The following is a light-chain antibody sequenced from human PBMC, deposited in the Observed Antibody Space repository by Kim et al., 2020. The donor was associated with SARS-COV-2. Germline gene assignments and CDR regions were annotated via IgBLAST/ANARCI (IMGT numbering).Light chain of an antibody. CDR3: QTWGTGIWV. Sequence: SVTLTGPRRRSTSRSAIAWTRQQPQRGPRYLMNLYSDGSHRKGDGFPDRFSGSSPGAARYLIISSLQSEDEANYYCQTWGTGIWVFGGGTQLTVL. J-gene: IGLJ3*02. V-gene: IGLV4-69*01. CDR2: LYSDGSH. CDR1: RSTSRSA.